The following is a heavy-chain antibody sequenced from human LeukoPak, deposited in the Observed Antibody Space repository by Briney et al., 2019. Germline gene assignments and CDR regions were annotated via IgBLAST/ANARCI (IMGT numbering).Heavy chain of an antibody. CDR3: AGYYDSSGPMGYRI. D-gene: IGHD3-22*01. J-gene: IGHJ3*02. CDR1: GGSISSGSYF. Sequence: SQTLSLTCTVSGGSISSGSYFWTWIRQPAAKGLEWIGRIYTSGSTKYNPSLKSRVTISVDTSRNQFSLKLSSVTAADTAVYYCAGYYDSSGPMGYRIWGQGTMVTVSS. V-gene: IGHV4-61*02. CDR2: IYTSGST.